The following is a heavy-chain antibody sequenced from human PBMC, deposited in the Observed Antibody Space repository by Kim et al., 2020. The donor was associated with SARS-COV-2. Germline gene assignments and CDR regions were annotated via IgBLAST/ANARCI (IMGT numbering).Heavy chain of an antibody. Sequence: GGSLRLSCAASGFTFSSYWMSWVRQAPGKGLEWVANINQDGSEKYYVDSVKGRFTISRDNAKNSLYLQMNSLRAEDTAVYYCARLYYDFWSGYHQYYYYGMDVWGQGTTVTVSS. CDR1: GFTFSSYW. J-gene: IGHJ6*02. CDR3: ARLYYDFWSGYHQYYYYGMDV. CDR2: INQDGSEK. V-gene: IGHV3-7*01. D-gene: IGHD3-3*01.